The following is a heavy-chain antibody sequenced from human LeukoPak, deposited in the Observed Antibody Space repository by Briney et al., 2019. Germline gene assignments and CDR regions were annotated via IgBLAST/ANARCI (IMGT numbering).Heavy chain of an antibody. CDR2: IYWNDDK. J-gene: IGHJ4*02. Sequence: SGPTLVNPTQTLTLTCTFSGFSLRTSGVGVGWIHQPPAKALEWLALIYWNDDKRYSPSLKSRRTITQDTSKNQVVLTMTNMVPVDTATYYCAHAYCSSTSCNPDYSGQGSLVTVSS. V-gene: IGHV2-5*01. CDR3: AHAYCSSTSCNPDY. D-gene: IGHD2-2*01. CDR1: GFSLRTSGVG.